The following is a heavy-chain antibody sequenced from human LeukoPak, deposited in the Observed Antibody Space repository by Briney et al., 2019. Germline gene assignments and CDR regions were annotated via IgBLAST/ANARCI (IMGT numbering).Heavy chain of an antibody. D-gene: IGHD6-19*01. J-gene: IGHJ4*02. CDR1: GYTFTSYG. V-gene: IGHV1-18*01. Sequence: ASVKVSCKASGYTFTSYGISWVRQAPGQGLEWMGWISACNGNTDYAQKLQGRVTMTTDTSTSTAYMELRSLRSDDTAVYYCARDAAVAGIKDYWGQGTLVTVSS. CDR2: ISACNGNT. CDR3: ARDAAVAGIKDY.